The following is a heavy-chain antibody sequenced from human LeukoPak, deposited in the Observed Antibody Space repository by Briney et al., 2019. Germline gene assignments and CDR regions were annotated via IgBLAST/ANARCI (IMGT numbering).Heavy chain of an antibody. V-gene: IGHV3-23*01. CDR2: LSSGGGST. J-gene: IGHJ4*02. CDR3: ANHGGWPRFDY. CDR1: GFTFNSYA. D-gene: IGHD6-19*01. Sequence: GGSLRLSCAASGFTFNSYAMSGVRRAPGKGLEWVSTLSSGGGSTYSADSLKGRFTISRDNSKNTLYLQMNSLRAEDAALYYCANHGGWPRFDYWGQGTLVTVSS.